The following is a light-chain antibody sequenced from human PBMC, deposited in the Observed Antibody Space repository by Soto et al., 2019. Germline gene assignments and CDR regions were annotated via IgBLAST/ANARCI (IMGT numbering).Light chain of an antibody. CDR3: QQYDNLPLT. CDR2: DAS. Sequence: DIQMTQSPSTLSASVGDSVTITCRASQNIRNWLAWYQQKSGKAPKLLIYDASDLETGVPSRFSGSGSGTDFTFTINSLQPEDIATYYCQQYDNLPLTFGGGTKVDIK. CDR1: QNIRNW. V-gene: IGKV1-33*01. J-gene: IGKJ4*01.